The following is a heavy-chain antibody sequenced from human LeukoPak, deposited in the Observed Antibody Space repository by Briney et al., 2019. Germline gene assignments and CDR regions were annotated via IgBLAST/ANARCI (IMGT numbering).Heavy chain of an antibody. CDR3: AKDINDYYDSSGFNL. J-gene: IGHJ5*02. D-gene: IGHD3-22*01. CDR2: ISWNSGSI. V-gene: IGHV3-9*01. Sequence: GGSLRLSCATYGFIFSKASMSWVRQAPGKGLEWVSGISWNSGSIGYADSVKGRFTISRDNAKNSLYLQMNSLRAEDTALYYCAKDINDYYDSSGFNLWGQGTLVTVSS. CDR1: GFIFSKAS.